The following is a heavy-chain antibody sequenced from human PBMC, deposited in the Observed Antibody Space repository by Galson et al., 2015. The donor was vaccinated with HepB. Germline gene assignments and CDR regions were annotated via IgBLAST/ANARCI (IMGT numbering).Heavy chain of an antibody. D-gene: IGHD3-22*01. CDR2: ISYSGTT. CDR1: GGSLSRRTYY. J-gene: IGHJ4*02. V-gene: IGHV4-39*07. CDR3: ATDHSRDYYFDS. Sequence: ETLSLTCSVSGGSLSRRTYYWGWIRQPPGKGLEWIGSISYSGTTYYNPSLKSRVTVSIDPSRTQFSLRLTSVTAADTAVYYCATDHSRDYYFDSGGQGTLVTVSP.